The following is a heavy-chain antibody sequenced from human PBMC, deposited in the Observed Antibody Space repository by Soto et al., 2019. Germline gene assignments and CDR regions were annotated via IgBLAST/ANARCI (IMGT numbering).Heavy chain of an antibody. CDR2: MHTNTDNT. CDR1: GYTFTSHG. Sequence: GASVKVSCKASGYTFTSHGINWVRQASGQGLEWVGWMHTNTDNTGYAQKFQGRLTMTRNTSISTAYMELSSLTSEDTAVYYCARGSYAIDYWGQGTPVTVSS. CDR3: ARGSYAIDY. J-gene: IGHJ4*02. V-gene: IGHV1-8*01. D-gene: IGHD1-26*01.